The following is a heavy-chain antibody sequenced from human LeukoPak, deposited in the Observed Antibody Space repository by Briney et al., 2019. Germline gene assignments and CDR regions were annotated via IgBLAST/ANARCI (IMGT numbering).Heavy chain of an antibody. CDR1: GYTFTSYE. CDR2: MNPNSGNT. V-gene: IGHV1-8*01. J-gene: IGHJ6*02. D-gene: IGHD3-9*01. CDR3: ARGRGLDWSKRYYYYGMDV. Sequence: GTSVKVSCKAFGYTFTSYEINWVRQATGQGLEWMGWMNPNSGNTGYAQKFQGRVTMTRNTSISTAYMELSSLRSEDTAVYYCARGRGLDWSKRYYYYGMDVWGQGTTVTVSS.